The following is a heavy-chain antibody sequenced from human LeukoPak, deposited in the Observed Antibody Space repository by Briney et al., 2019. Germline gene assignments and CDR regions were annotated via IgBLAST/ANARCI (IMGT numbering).Heavy chain of an antibody. CDR3: AKDALPETGPEVLCFQH. J-gene: IGHJ1*01. Sequence: GGSLRLSCAASGFTFSSYAMSWVRQAPGEGLERVSTLSGSGASTSYADSVKGRFTISRDNSKNTLYLQMNSLRAEDTAVYYGAKDALPETGPEVLCFQHWGQGTLVTVSS. D-gene: IGHD4/OR15-4a*01. CDR1: GFTFSSYA. CDR2: LSGSGAST. V-gene: IGHV3-23*01.